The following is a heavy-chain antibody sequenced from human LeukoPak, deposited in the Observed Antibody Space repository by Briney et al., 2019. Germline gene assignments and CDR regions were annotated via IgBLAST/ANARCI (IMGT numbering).Heavy chain of an antibody. Sequence: GGSLRLSCAASGFTFDDYAMHWVRQAPGKGLEWVSGISWNSGSIGYADSVKGRFTISRDNAKNSLYLQMNSLRAEDTALYYCAKETAMVSSYYYGMDVWGQGTTVTVSS. CDR3: AKETAMVSSYYYGMDV. D-gene: IGHD5-18*01. J-gene: IGHJ6*02. V-gene: IGHV3-9*01. CDR1: GFTFDDYA. CDR2: ISWNSGSI.